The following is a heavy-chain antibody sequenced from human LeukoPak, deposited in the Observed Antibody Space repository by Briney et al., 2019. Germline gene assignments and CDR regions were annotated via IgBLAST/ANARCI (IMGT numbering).Heavy chain of an antibody. CDR3: ARAYQHLGGLSFPGS. V-gene: IGHV7-4-1*02. D-gene: IGHD3-16*01. CDR1: GYTFTSYY. J-gene: IGHJ5*02. Sequence: ASVKVSCKASGYTFTSYYMHWVRQAPGQGLEWMGWINTNTGNPTYAQGFTGRFVFSLDTSVSTTYLQISNLKPEDTAVYYCARAYQHLGGLSFPGSWGQGTLVTVSS. CDR2: INTNTGNP.